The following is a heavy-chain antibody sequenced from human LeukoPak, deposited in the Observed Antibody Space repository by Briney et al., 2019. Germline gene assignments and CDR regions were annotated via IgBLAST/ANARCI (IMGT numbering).Heavy chain of an antibody. CDR3: TTGTSTRWYYYMDV. CDR2: IKSKTDGGTT. D-gene: IGHD5-24*01. Sequence: GGSLRLSCAASGFTFSNAWMSWVRQAPGKGLEWVGRIKSKTDGGTTDYAAPVKGRFTISRDDSKNTLYLQMNSLKTEDTAVYYCTTGTSTRWYYYMDVWGKGNTVTVYS. V-gene: IGHV3-15*01. CDR1: GFTFSNAW. J-gene: IGHJ6*03.